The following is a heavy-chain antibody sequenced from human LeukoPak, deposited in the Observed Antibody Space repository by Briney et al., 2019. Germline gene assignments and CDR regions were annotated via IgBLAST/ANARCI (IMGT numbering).Heavy chain of an antibody. V-gene: IGHV3-7*03. CDR2: IKQDESEK. Sequence: PGGSLRLSCAASGFTFNNYAMSWVRQAPGKGLEWVASIKQDESEKYYVDSVKGRFTTSRDNARSSLYLQMNALRGEDTAVYYCARLVGDVTTWDCWGQGTLVTVSS. D-gene: IGHD1-26*01. CDR3: ARLVGDVTTWDC. J-gene: IGHJ4*02. CDR1: GFTFNNYA.